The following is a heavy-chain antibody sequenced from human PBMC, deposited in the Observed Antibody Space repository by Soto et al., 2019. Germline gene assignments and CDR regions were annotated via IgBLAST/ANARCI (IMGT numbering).Heavy chain of an antibody. J-gene: IGHJ3*01. D-gene: IGHD7-27*01. CDR2: ISSATTYI. CDR3: ARKILTGDHSGPFDL. CDR1: DFAFGSHT. V-gene: IGHV3-21*01. Sequence: PGWSLRLSCAASDFAFGSHTMAWVRQAPGKGLAWVSSISSATTYILYVESVRGRFTISRDNATISLFIQMDSLKVDDTAVYFCARKILTGDHSGPFDLWGQGTMVTVSS.